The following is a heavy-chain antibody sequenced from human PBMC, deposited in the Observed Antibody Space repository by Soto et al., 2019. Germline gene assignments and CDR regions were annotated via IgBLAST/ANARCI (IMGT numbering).Heavy chain of an antibody. CDR1: GFTFSSYD. V-gene: IGHV3-64*01. D-gene: IGHD1-7*01. J-gene: IGHJ4*02. Sequence: EVQLAESGGGMVQPGGSLRLSCVASGFTFSSYDMHWVRQAPGKGLEYVSSISSNGGTTHYGNSVKGRFTISRDNSKNTLYLQMGSLRAEDMAVYYCVRRVSGNYDYWGQGTLVTVSS. CDR2: ISSNGGTT. CDR3: VRRVSGNYDY.